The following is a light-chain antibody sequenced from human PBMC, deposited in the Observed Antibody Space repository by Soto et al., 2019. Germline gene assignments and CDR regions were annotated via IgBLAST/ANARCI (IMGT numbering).Light chain of an antibody. CDR2: WAS. Sequence: DIVMTQSPDSLAVSLGERATINCKSSQSVLYSSNNKNYLAWYQQKPGQPPKLLIYWASTRESGVPDRFSGSGSGTDFTLTISSLQAEDVAVYYCQQYSSPPWTFGQGTKVEIK. CDR1: QSVLYSSNNKNY. J-gene: IGKJ1*01. V-gene: IGKV4-1*01. CDR3: QQYSSPPWT.